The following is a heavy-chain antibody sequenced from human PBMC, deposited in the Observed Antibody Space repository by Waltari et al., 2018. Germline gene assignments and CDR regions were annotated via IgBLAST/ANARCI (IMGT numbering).Heavy chain of an antibody. CDR2: INHSGST. CDR3: ARALVVVAINWFDP. V-gene: IGHV4-34*01. J-gene: IGHJ5*02. Sequence: QVQLQQWGAGLLKPSETLSLTCAVYGGSFSGYYWSWIRQPPGKGLEWIGEINHSGSTNYNPSLKSRVTISVDTSKNQFSLKLSSVTAADTAVYYCARALVVVAINWFDPWGQGTLVTVSS. D-gene: IGHD2-15*01. CDR1: GGSFSGYY.